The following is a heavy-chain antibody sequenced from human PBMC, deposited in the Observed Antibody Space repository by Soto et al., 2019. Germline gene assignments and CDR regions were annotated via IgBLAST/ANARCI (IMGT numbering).Heavy chain of an antibody. CDR2: ITGSGGST. Sequence: GGSLRLSCAASGFTFRTYAMNWVRQAPGKGLEWVSTITGSGGSTYYADSVKGRFTISRDNSKNTLYLQMHSLRVEDTAVYYCAKDKGDTAIGRFDYWGQGT. CDR1: GFTFRTYA. V-gene: IGHV3-23*01. J-gene: IGHJ4*02. CDR3: AKDKGDTAIGRFDY. D-gene: IGHD2-21*02.